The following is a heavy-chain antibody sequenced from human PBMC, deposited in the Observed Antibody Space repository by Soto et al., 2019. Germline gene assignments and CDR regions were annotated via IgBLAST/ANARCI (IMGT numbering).Heavy chain of an antibody. J-gene: IGHJ6*02. CDR1: GFTFNRSA. Sequence: GASVKVSCKASGFTFNRSAVQWVRQARGQRLEWIGRIVVGSGNTYYAQKFQERVTITRDMSTSTAYMELSSLRSEDTAVFYCAADTQQDDFWSNYPDYYYGMDVWGQGTQVTVT. CDR2: IVVGSGNT. CDR3: AADTQQDDFWSNYPDYYYGMDV. D-gene: IGHD3-3*01. V-gene: IGHV1-58*01.